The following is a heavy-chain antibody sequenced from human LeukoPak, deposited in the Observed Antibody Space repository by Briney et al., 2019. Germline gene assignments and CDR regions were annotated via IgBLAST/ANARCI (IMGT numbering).Heavy chain of an antibody. CDR1: GFTFSSYA. V-gene: IGHV3-30-3*01. D-gene: IGHD6-13*01. J-gene: IGHJ4*02. CDR3: ARVVAAAASAQDLDY. Sequence: GGSLRLSCAASGFTFSSYAMSWVRQAPGKGLEWVAVISYDGSNKYYADSVKGRFTISRDNSKNTLYLQMNSLRAEDTAVYYCARVVAAAASAQDLDYWGQGTLVTVSS. CDR2: ISYDGSNK.